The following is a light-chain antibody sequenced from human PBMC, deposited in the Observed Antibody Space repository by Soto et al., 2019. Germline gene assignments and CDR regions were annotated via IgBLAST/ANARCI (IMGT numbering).Light chain of an antibody. J-gene: IGLJ3*02. V-gene: IGLV2-14*03. CDR1: SADIGTYNY. CDR3: TSYTTSSIPL. Sequence: QSVLTQPASLSGSPGQSITISCTGTSADIGTYNYVSWYQQHPGKAPKLIIYDVGSRPSGISDRFSGSKSGNSASLTISGLQAEDEADYYCTSYTTSSIPLFGGGTQLTVL. CDR2: DVG.